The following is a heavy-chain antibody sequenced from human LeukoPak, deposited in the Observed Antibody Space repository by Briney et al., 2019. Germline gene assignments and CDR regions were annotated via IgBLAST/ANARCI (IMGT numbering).Heavy chain of an antibody. V-gene: IGHV3-23*01. CDR1: GFTFNNYA. D-gene: IGHD5-24*01. J-gene: IGHJ4*02. CDR3: AKDGAWLQYND. CDR2: ISGSGGST. Sequence: GGSLRLSCAASGFTFNNYAMSWVRQPPGKGLEWVSAISGSGGSTYYADSVKGRFTISRDNSKNTLFLQMNSLRAEDTAVYYCAKDGAWLQYNDWGQGTLVTVSS.